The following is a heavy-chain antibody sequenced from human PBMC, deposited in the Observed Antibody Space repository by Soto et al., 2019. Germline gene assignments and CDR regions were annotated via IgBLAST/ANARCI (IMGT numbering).Heavy chain of an antibody. Sequence: EVQLLESGGGLVQPGGSLRLSCAASGFTFNNYAMTWVLQAPGKGLEWVSANSGGGDTTSYADSAKGRFTVSRDGSKNTMYLQMSSLRAEVTAVYYCAKGRGGSGSLTPRVDFWGQGTLVTVSS. D-gene: IGHD3-10*01. J-gene: IGHJ4*02. V-gene: IGHV3-23*01. CDR1: GFTFNNYA. CDR2: NSGGGDTT. CDR3: AKGRGGSGSLTPRVDF.